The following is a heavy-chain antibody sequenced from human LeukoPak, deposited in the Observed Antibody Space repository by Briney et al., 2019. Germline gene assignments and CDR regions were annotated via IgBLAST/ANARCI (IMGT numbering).Heavy chain of an antibody. CDR2: ISAYNGNT. V-gene: IGHV1-18*01. D-gene: IGHD2-2*01. CDR1: GYTFTSYG. Sequence: LEASVKVSCKASGYTFTSYGISWVRQAPGQGLEWMGWISAYNGNTNYAQKLQGRVTMTTDTSTSTAYMELRSLRSDDTAVYYCARADCSSTSCYLPIDYWGQGTLVTVYS. CDR3: ARADCSSTSCYLPIDY. J-gene: IGHJ4*02.